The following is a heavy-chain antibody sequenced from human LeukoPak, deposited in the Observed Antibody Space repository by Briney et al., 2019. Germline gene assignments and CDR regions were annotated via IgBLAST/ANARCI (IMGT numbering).Heavy chain of an antibody. CDR3: ARDTAPAY. V-gene: IGHV3-74*01. J-gene: IGHJ4*02. CDR2: INRDGSRI. Sequence: GGSLRLSCAASGFNFGTRWMHWVRQAPGKGLAWVSRINRDGSRITYADSVRGRFTTSRDNAKNTLYLQMNSLRAEDTAVYYCARDTAPAYWGQGTLVPVSS. D-gene: IGHD5-18*01. CDR1: GFNFGTRW.